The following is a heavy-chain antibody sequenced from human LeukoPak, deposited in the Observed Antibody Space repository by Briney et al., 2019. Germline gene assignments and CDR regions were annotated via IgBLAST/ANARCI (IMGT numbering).Heavy chain of an antibody. CDR3: ARDQAATNTQVRFCLD. CDR1: GGTFSSCA. V-gene: IGHV1-18*01. J-gene: IGHJ4*02. D-gene: IGHD3-9*01. Sequence: ASVKVSCKASGGTFSSCAISWVRQAPGQGLEWMGRISAYNGNTNFAQKLQGRVTMTTDTSTSTAYMDLRSLRSDDTAVYYCARDQAATNTQVRFCLDWGQGTLVTVSS. CDR2: ISAYNGNT.